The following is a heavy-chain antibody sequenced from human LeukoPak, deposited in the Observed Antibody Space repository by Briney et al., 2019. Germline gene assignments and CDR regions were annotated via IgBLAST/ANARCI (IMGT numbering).Heavy chain of an antibody. V-gene: IGHV4-59*01. D-gene: IGHD6-19*01. Sequence: SDTLSLTCTLSGGSISSYYWSWIPQPPRKGLEWIGYIYYRGSTNYNPSLKSRVTISVDTPKNQFSLKLSSVTAADTAVYYCARDRGGVSSGWLLRPDNWFDPWGQGTLVTVSS. J-gene: IGHJ5*02. CDR2: IYYRGST. CDR3: ARDRGGVSSGWLLRPDNWFDP. CDR1: GGSISSYY.